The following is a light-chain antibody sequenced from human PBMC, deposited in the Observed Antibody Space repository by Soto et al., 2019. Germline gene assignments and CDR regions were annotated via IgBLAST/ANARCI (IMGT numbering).Light chain of an antibody. CDR1: SSDVGSSNF. Sequence: QSALTQPASVYGSPRQSITISCTGGSSDVGSSNFVSWYQQHPGKAPKLIIYEATRRPSGVSGRFSGSKSGNTASLTISGLQAEDEADYYCCTFPGGTTLYLFGTGTKVTVL. V-gene: IGLV2-23*01. CDR2: EAT. J-gene: IGLJ1*01. CDR3: CTFPGGTTLYL.